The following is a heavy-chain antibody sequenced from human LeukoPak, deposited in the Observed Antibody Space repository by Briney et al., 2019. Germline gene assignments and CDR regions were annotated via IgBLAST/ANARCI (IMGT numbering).Heavy chain of an antibody. CDR3: ARQNTPHGNFDY. V-gene: IGHV3-13*01. Sequence: GGSLRLSCAASGFTFSSYDMHWVRQATGKGLEWVSGIGVAANTFYSGSVKGRFTISRENAKNSLYLLMSSLRAEDTAVYYCARQNTPHGNFDYWGQGTLVTVSS. J-gene: IGHJ4*02. D-gene: IGHD1-26*01. CDR2: IGVAANT. CDR1: GFTFSSYD.